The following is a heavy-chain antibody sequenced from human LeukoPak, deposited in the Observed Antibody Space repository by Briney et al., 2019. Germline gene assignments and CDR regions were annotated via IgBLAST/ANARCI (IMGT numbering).Heavy chain of an antibody. J-gene: IGHJ4*02. D-gene: IGHD3-3*01. CDR1: GGSFSGYY. V-gene: IGHV4-34*01. Sequence: SETLSLTCAVYGGSFSGYYWSWIRQPPGKGLEWIGSIYYSGSTYYNPSLKSRVIISVDTSKNQFSLKLSSVTAADTAVYYCARDRAGGLRFLEWLSAFDYWGQGTLVTVSS. CDR3: ARDRAGGLRFLEWLSAFDY. CDR2: IYYSGST.